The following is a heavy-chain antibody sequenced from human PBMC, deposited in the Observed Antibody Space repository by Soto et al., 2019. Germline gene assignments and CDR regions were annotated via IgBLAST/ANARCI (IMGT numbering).Heavy chain of an antibody. CDR1: GYTFTTFG. V-gene: IGHV1-18*01. CDR3: ARDSVRSGSYAGY. J-gene: IGHJ4*02. Sequence: ASVNVSCKSSGYTFTTFGINWGRQAPGQGLEWMGWITPYNGNTNYAQKFQGRVTLTTDTSTRTAYMELRSLRDDDTAMYYCARDSVRSGSYAGYWGQGALVTVSS. D-gene: IGHD1-26*01. CDR2: ITPYNGNT.